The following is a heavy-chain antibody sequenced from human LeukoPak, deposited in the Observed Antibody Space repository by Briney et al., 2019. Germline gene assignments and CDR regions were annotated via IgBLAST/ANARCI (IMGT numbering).Heavy chain of an antibody. CDR1: GYTFTSYY. J-gene: IGHJ4*02. V-gene: IGHV1-46*01. CDR3: AREGRVRGVIQPQSFDY. CDR2: INPSGGST. Sequence: GASVKVSCKASGYTFTSYYMHWVRQAPGQGLEWMGIINPSGGSTSYAQKFQGRVTMTRDTSTSTVYMELSSLRSEDTAVYYCAREGRVRGVIQPQSFDYWGQGILVTVSS. D-gene: IGHD3-10*01.